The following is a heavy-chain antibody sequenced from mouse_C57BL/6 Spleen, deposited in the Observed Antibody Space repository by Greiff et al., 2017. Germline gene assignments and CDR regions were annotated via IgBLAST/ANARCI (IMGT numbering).Heavy chain of an antibody. CDR3: ARSGRYDGVGY. V-gene: IGHV1-80*01. D-gene: IGHD2-3*01. J-gene: IGHJ2*01. CDR2: IYPGDGDT. Sequence: QVQLKQSGAELVKPGASVKISCKASGYAFSSYWMNWVKQRPGKGLEWIGQIYPGDGDTNYNGKFKGKATLTADKSSSTAYMHLSSLTSEDSAVYFCARSGRYDGVGYWGQGTTLTVSS. CDR1: GYAFSSYW.